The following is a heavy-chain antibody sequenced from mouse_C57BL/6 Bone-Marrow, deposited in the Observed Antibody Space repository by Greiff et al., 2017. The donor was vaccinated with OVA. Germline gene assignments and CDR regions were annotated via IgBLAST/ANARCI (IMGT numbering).Heavy chain of an antibody. V-gene: IGHV1-36*01. J-gene: IGHJ1*03. Sequence: EVKLQESGPVLVKPGPSVKISCKASGFTFTDYYMHWVKQSHGKSLEWIGLVYPYNGGTSYNQKFKGKATLTVDTSSSTAYMELNSLTSEDSAVYYCARTFHYYGSSYWYFDVWGTGTTVTVSS. CDR1: GFTFTDYY. D-gene: IGHD1-1*01. CDR3: ARTFHYYGSSYWYFDV. CDR2: VYPYNGGT.